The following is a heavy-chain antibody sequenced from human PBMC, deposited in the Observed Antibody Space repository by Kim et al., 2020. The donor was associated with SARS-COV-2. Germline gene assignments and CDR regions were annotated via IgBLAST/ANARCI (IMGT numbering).Heavy chain of an antibody. Sequence: ASVKVSCKASGYTFTSYGISWVRQAPGQGLEWMGWISAYNGNTNYAQKLQGRVTMTTDTSTSTAYMELRSLRSDDTAVYYCARGGEYSGSYFPFASHYYYGMDVWGQGTTVTVSS. J-gene: IGHJ6*02. CDR1: GYTFTSYG. V-gene: IGHV1-18*01. CDR2: ISAYNGNT. CDR3: ARGGEYSGSYFPFASHYYYGMDV. D-gene: IGHD1-26*01.